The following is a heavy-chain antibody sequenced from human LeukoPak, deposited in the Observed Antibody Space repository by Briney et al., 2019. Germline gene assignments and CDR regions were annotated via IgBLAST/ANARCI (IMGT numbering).Heavy chain of an antibody. V-gene: IGHV4-30-2*01. D-gene: IGHD3-9*01. J-gene: IGHJ4*02. CDR2: IYHSGST. CDR1: GGSISSGGYS. Sequence: PSETLSLTCAVSGGSISSGGYSWSWIRQPPGKGLEWIGYIYHSGSTYYNPSLKSRVTISVDRSKSQFSLKLSSVTAADTAVYYCARVRGYDILTRDYWGQGTLVTVSS. CDR3: ARVRGYDILTRDY.